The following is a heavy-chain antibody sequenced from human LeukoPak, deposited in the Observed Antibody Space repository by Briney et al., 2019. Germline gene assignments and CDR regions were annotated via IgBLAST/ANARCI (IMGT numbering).Heavy chain of an antibody. D-gene: IGHD6-19*01. CDR3: AKDPRAAVAADY. Sequence: SLRLSCAASGFTFSSYAMSWVRQAPGKGLEWVSAISGSGGSTYYADSVKGRFTISRDNSKNTLYLQMNSLRAEDTAVYYCAKDPRAAVAADYWGQGTLVTVSS. J-gene: IGHJ4*02. V-gene: IGHV3-23*01. CDR2: ISGSGGST. CDR1: GFTFSSYA.